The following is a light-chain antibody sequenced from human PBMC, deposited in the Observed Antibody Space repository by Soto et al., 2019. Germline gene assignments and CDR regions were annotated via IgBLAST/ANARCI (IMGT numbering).Light chain of an antibody. V-gene: IGLV3-21*04. CDR3: QVWDTSSDQQV. CDR2: YDH. Sequence: SYELTQPPSVSVVPGKTATIACGGDNIGSISVHWYQQKPGQAPVLVISYDHDRPSGIPERFSGSNSGSTATLTISRVEAGDEADYYCQVWDTSSDQQVFGGGTKLTVL. CDR1: NIGSIS. J-gene: IGLJ2*01.